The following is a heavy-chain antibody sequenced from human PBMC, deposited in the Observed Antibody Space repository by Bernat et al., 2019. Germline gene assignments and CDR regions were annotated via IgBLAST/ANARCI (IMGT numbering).Heavy chain of an antibody. Sequence: QVQLVESGGGVVQPGRSLRLSCAASGFTFSSFGMHWVRQAPGKGLEWVAVLSYDGSNKYYTDSVKGRFTISRDNSKNTLYLQMNSLRAEDTAVYHCAKDIWASGKLTIDYWGQGTLVTVSS. CDR3: AKDIWASGKLTIDY. CDR1: GFTFSSFG. V-gene: IGHV3-30*18. J-gene: IGHJ4*02. D-gene: IGHD3-10*01. CDR2: LSYDGSNK.